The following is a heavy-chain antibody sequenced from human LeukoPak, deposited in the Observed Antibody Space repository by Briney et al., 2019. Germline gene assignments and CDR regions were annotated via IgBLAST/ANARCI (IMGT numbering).Heavy chain of an antibody. J-gene: IGHJ4*02. V-gene: IGHV3-21*01. CDR1: GFTFSSYS. D-gene: IGHD3-16*01. CDR2: ISSSSSYI. CDR3: ARDLAEGADY. Sequence: GGSLRLSCAASGFTFSSYSMNWVRQAPGKRLEWVSSISSSSSYIYYADSVKGRFTISRDNAKNSLYLQMNSLRAEDAAVYYCARDLAEGADYWGQGTLVTVSS.